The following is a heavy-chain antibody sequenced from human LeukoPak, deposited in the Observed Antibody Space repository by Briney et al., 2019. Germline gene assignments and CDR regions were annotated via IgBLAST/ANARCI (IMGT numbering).Heavy chain of an antibody. CDR1: GFSFSTYW. J-gene: IGHJ4*02. D-gene: IGHD6-13*01. Sequence: PGGSLRLSCAASGFSFSTYWMSWVRQAPGKGLEWVANIKQDGSEKYYVDSVEGRFTISRDNAKNSLYPQMNSLRAEDTAVYYCARDHSSSWYGSWLYWGQGTLVTVSS. CDR3: ARDHSSSWYGSWLY. CDR2: IKQDGSEK. V-gene: IGHV3-7*04.